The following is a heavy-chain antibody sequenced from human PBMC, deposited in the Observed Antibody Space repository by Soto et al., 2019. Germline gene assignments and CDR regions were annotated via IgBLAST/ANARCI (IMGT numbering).Heavy chain of an antibody. CDR2: IIPTLGIA. J-gene: IGHJ6*03. V-gene: IGHV1-69*02. CDR1: GGTFSSYT. CDR3: ASKAYCSSPRCYADYYYYYYMDV. D-gene: IGHD2-2*01. Sequence: QVQLVQSGAEVKKPGSSVKVSCKASGGTFSSYTISWVRQAPGQGLEWMGRIIPTLGIANYAQKFQGRGTITADKSTSTAYRALSSLRSEDMGVYYCASKAYCSSPRCYADYYYYYYMDVWGKGTTVTVSS.